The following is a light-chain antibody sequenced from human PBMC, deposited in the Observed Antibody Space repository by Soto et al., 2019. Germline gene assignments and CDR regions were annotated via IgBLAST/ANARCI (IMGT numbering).Light chain of an antibody. CDR1: SSNIGAGYD. Sequence: QSVLTQPPSVSGAPGQRVTISCTGSSSNIGAGYDVHWYQQLPSTAPKLLIYGNNNRPSGVPDRFSGSQSGTSASLAITGLQAEDEADYYCQSYDSSLSGSVFGGGTKLTVL. CDR3: QSYDSSLSGSV. CDR2: GNN. J-gene: IGLJ3*02. V-gene: IGLV1-40*01.